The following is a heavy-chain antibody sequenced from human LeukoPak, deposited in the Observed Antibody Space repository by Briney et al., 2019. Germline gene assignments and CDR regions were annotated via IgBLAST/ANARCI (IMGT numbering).Heavy chain of an antibody. Sequence: SETLSLTCTVSGASIASSYYWSWIRQPPGKGLECIGYISASGNTNYTPSLKSRVTISVDTSKSQFSLNLSSVTAADTAIYYCARLTGGGSYWGYFDYWGQGNLVTVSS. J-gene: IGHJ4*02. CDR1: GASIASSYY. CDR2: ISASGNT. V-gene: IGHV4-4*09. CDR3: ARLTGGGSYWGYFDY. D-gene: IGHD1-26*01.